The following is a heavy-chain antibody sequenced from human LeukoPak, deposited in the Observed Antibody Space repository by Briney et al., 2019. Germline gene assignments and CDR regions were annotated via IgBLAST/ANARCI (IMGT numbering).Heavy chain of an antibody. Sequence: GGSLRLSCAASGFTFSSYAMSWVRQAPGKGLEWVSAISGSGDSTYHADSVKGRLTISRDNSKNTLYLQMNSLRAEDTAVYHCAKGSAHVRPYYFDYWGQGTLVTVSS. V-gene: IGHV3-23*01. J-gene: IGHJ4*02. CDR2: ISGSGDST. CDR1: GFTFSSYA. CDR3: AKGSAHVRPYYFDY. D-gene: IGHD2-15*01.